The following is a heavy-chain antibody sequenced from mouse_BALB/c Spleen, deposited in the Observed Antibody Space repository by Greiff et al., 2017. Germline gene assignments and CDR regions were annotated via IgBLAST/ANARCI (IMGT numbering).Heavy chain of an antibody. J-gene: IGHJ1*01. CDR1: GYSITSDYA. D-gene: IGHD1-1*01. Sequence: EVQLQQSGPGLVKPSQSLSLTCTVTGYSITSDYAWNWIRQFPGNKLEWMGYISYSGSTSYNPSLKSRISITRDTSKNQFFLQLNSVTTEDTATYYCARSGYYGSSYWYFDVWGAGTTVTVSS. CDR2: ISYSGST. CDR3: ARSGYYGSSYWYFDV. V-gene: IGHV3-2*02.